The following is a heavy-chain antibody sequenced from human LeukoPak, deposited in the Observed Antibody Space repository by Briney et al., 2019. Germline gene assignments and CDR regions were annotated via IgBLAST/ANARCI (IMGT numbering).Heavy chain of an antibody. J-gene: IGHJ4*02. V-gene: IGHV3-30*18. CDR2: ISYDATNK. CDR1: GFTFSSSD. CDR3: AKASSNYFYYFEY. Sequence: GRSLRLSCAASGFTFSSSDMHWVRQAPGKGLEWVAVISYDATNKYYADSVKGRFTLSRDNSKNTLYLQTNTLRDEDTAVYYCAKASSNYFYYFEYWGQGTLATVSS. D-gene: IGHD2/OR15-2a*01.